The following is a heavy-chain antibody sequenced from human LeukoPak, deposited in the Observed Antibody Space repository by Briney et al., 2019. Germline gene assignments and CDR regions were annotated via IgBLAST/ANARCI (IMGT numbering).Heavy chain of an antibody. V-gene: IGHV3-21*01. CDR3: AREESYYDFWGTDY. D-gene: IGHD3-3*01. CDR2: ISSSSSYI. CDR1: GFTFSSYS. Sequence: PGRSLRLSCAASGFTFSSYSMNWVRQAPGKGLEWVSSISSSSSYIYYADSVKGRFTISRDNAKNSLYLQMNSLRAEDTAVYYCAREESYYDFWGTDYWGQGTLVTVSS. J-gene: IGHJ4*02.